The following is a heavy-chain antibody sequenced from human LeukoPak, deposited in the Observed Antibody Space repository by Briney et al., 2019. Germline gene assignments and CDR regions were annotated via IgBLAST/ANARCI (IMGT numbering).Heavy chain of an antibody. CDR1: GGSISSYY. Sequence: SETLSLTCTVSGGSISSYYWSWIRQPPGKGLEWIGYIYYSGSTNYNPSLKSRVTISVDTSKNQFSLKLSSVTAADTAVYYCARWLVGAPGFFDYWAQGTLVTVSS. CDR3: ARWLVGAPGFFDY. CDR2: IYYSGST. D-gene: IGHD1-26*01. V-gene: IGHV4-59*12. J-gene: IGHJ4*02.